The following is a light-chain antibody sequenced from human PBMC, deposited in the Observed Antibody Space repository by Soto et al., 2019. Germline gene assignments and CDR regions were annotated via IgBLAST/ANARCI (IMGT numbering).Light chain of an antibody. J-gene: IGLJ3*02. CDR1: TSDVGGYNY. Sequence: QSALTQPASVSGSPGQSITISRTGTTSDVGGYNYVSWHQQHPGKAPKLMIHEVRYRPSGVSNRFSGSKSGNTASLTISGLQAEDEADYYCSSYTSSGTLVFGGGTKLTVL. CDR3: SSYTSSGTLV. V-gene: IGLV2-14*01. CDR2: EVR.